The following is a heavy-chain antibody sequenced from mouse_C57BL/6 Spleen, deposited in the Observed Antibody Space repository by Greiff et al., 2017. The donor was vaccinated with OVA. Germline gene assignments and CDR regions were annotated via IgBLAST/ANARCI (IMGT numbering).Heavy chain of an antibody. D-gene: IGHD1-1*01. V-gene: IGHV1-54*01. CDR2: INPGSGGT. CDR3: ARSDTTVVGAMDY. CDR1: GYAFTNYL. J-gene: IGHJ4*01. Sequence: QVQLQQSGAELVRPGTSVKVSCKASGYAFTNYLIEWVKQRPGQGLEWIGVINPGSGGTNYNEKFKGKATLTADESSSTAYMQLSSLTSEDSAVYFCARSDTTVVGAMDYWGQGTSVTVSS.